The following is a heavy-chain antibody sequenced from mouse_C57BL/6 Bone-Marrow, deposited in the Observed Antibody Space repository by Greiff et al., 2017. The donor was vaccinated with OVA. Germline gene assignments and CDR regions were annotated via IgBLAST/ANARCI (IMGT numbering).Heavy chain of an antibody. D-gene: IGHD2-5*01. J-gene: IGHJ4*01. CDR3: ARGYNKHGGYYYAMDY. V-gene: IGHV1-4*01. Sequence: QVQLQQSGAELARPGASVKLSCKASGYTFTSYTMPWVKQRPGQGLEWIGYINPSSGYTKYNQKFKDKATLTADKSSSTAYMQLSSLTSEDSAVYYCARGYNKHGGYYYAMDYWGQGTSVTVSS. CDR1: GYTFTSYT. CDR2: INPSSGYT.